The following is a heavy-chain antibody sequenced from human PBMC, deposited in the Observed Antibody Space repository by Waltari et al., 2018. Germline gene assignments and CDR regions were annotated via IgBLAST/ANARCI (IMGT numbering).Heavy chain of an antibody. CDR2: VRTKSYSYSA. Sequence: EVQLVASGGGLVQPGGSLRLSCEASGFTFSGYFICWVRHTPGKGLEWVGRVRTKSYSYSADYAASVKDRFILSRDDSKNSVYLQMSGLKTEDTAIYYCARDNSWTYDYWGQGTLVTVSP. V-gene: IGHV3-72*01. CDR3: ARDNSWTYDY. CDR1: GFTFSGYF. J-gene: IGHJ4*02. D-gene: IGHD3-3*01.